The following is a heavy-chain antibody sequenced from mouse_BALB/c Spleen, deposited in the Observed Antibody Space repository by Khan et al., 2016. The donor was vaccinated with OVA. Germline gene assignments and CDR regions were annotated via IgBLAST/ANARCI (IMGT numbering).Heavy chain of an antibody. CDR1: GYSITSDYA. Sequence: VQLKESGPGLVKPSQSLSLTCTVSGYSITSDYAWNWIRQFPGNRLEWMGYIKYSGITSYNPSLKSRISITRDTSKNQFFLQLNSVTTEDTATYYCAISGTISTVVVTDFDFWGQGTTLTVSS. J-gene: IGHJ2*01. CDR2: IKYSGIT. D-gene: IGHD1-1*01. CDR3: AISGTISTVVVTDFDF. V-gene: IGHV3-2*02.